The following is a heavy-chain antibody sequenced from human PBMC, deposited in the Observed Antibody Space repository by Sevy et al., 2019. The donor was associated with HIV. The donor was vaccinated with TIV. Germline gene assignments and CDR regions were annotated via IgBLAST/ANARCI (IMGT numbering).Heavy chain of an antibody. Sequence: GGSLRLSCAASGFAFSSYTMNWVRRAPGKGQEWVSYISSGSRSIYYADSVKGRFTISRDNAKNLLYMHMNSLRDEDTAVYFCARDSAETAALDFWGQGTLVTVSS. J-gene: IGHJ4*02. CDR2: ISSGSRSI. D-gene: IGHD5-18*01. CDR3: ARDSAETAALDF. CDR1: GFAFSSYT. V-gene: IGHV3-48*02.